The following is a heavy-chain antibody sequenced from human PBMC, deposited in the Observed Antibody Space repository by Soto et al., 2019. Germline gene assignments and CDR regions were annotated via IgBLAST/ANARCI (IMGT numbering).Heavy chain of an antibody. D-gene: IGHD1-26*01. Sequence: ASETLSLTCAVYGGSFSGYYWSWIRQPPGKGLEWIGEINHSGSTNYNPSLKSRVTISVDTSKNQFSLKLSSVTAADTAVYYCARGMCGSYYYYYGMDVWGQGTTVTVSS. V-gene: IGHV4-34*01. CDR3: ARGMCGSYYYYYGMDV. J-gene: IGHJ6*02. CDR1: GGSFSGYY. CDR2: INHSGST.